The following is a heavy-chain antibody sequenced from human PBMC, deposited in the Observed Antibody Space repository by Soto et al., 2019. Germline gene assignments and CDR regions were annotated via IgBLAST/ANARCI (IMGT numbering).Heavy chain of an antibody. Sequence: SGPTLVNPTQTLTLTCTFSGFSLSTSGVGVGWIRQPPGKALEWLALIYWNDDKRYSPSLKSRLTITKDTSKNQVVLTMTNMDPVDTATYYCAHPGQAAAGTFWFDPWGQGTLVTVSS. CDR2: IYWNDDK. D-gene: IGHD6-13*01. V-gene: IGHV2-5*01. CDR3: AHPGQAAAGTFWFDP. J-gene: IGHJ5*02. CDR1: GFSLSTSGVG.